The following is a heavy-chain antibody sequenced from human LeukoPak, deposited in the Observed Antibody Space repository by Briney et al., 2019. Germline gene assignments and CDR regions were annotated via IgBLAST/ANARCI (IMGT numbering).Heavy chain of an antibody. CDR2: IRSIPYGGTT. J-gene: IGHJ3*02. D-gene: IGHD1-26*01. V-gene: IGHV3-49*04. CDR3: TRPSSGTYSDFAFNI. Sequence: GGSLRLSCTASGFTFGDYAMSWVRQAPGKGLEWVGFIRSIPYGGTTHYAASVKGRFTISRDDSKSIAYLQMNSLKIEDTAVYYCTRPSSGTYSDFAFNIWGQGTMVTVSS. CDR1: GFTFGDYA.